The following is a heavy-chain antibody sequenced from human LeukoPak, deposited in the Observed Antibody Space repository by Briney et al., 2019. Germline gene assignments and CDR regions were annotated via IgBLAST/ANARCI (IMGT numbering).Heavy chain of an antibody. D-gene: IGHD2-15*01. CDR3: ARMAFCSGGRCITCFDP. Sequence: SVKVSCKASGYTFTNYGISWVRQAPGQGLEWMGGIIPTFGTTHYTEKFQGRVTITADESTSTAYMELTSLRSEDTAVYYCARMAFCSGGRCITCFDPWGQGTLVTVSS. V-gene: IGHV1-69*13. CDR1: GYTFTNYG. CDR2: IIPTFGTT. J-gene: IGHJ5*02.